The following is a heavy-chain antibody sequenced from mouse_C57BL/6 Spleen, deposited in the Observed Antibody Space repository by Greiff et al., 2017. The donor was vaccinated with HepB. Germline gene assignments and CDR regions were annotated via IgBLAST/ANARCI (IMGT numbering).Heavy chain of an antibody. CDR3: ARGGMGNLAWFAY. CDR2: IHPNSGST. CDR1: GYTFTSYW. V-gene: IGHV1-64*01. D-gene: IGHD2-1*01. Sequence: QVQLQQSGAELVKPGASVKLSCKASGYTFTSYWMHWVKQRPGQGLEWIGMIHPNSGSTNYNEKFKSKATLTVDKSSSTAYMQLSSLTSEDSAVYYCARGGMGNLAWFAYWGQGTLVTVSA. J-gene: IGHJ3*01.